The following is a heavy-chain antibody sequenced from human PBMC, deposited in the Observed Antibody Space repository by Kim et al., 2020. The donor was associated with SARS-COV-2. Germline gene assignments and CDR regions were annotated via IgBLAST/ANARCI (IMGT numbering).Heavy chain of an antibody. CDR1: GGSFSGYY. V-gene: IGHV4-34*01. CDR3: ARGGGLRYFTMVRRPPPGRFDY. D-gene: IGHD3-10*01. J-gene: IGHJ4*02. CDR2: INHSGST. Sequence: SETLSLTCAVYGGSFSGYYWSWIRQPPGKGLEWIGEINHSGSTNYNPSLKSRVTISVDTSKNQFSLKLSSVTAADTAVYYCARGGGLRYFTMVRRPPPGRFDYWGQGTLVTVSS.